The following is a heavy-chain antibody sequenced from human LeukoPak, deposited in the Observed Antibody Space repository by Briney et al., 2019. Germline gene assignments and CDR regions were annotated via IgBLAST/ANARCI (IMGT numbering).Heavy chain of an antibody. CDR1: GCAISSGGYS. J-gene: IGHJ3*02. V-gene: IGHV4-30-2*01. CDR3: ARVPAASGDAFDI. Sequence: SQTVSLACAVSGCAISSGGYSWSWIRQPPGKGLEWIGCIYHSGSTYYNPSLKSRVTISVDRSKNQFSLKLSSVTAADTAVYYCARVPAASGDAFDIWGQGTMVTVSS. D-gene: IGHD2-2*01. CDR2: IYHSGST.